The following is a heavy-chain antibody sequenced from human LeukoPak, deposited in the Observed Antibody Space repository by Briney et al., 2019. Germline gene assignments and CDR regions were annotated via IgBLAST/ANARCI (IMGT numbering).Heavy chain of an antibody. D-gene: IGHD4-4*01. CDR3: ARDHTETSSLNFRNYYYYGMDI. CDR2: IYYSGST. J-gene: IGHJ6*02. V-gene: IGHV4-31*03. Sequence: SETLSLTCTVSGGSIRSGDYSWNWVRQHPGKGLEWIVYIYYSGSTYYNPSLTSRVTMSVDTSKNQFSLKLSSVTAADTAIYYCARDHTETSSLNFRNYYYYGMDIWGQGTTVIVSS. CDR1: GGSIRSGDYS.